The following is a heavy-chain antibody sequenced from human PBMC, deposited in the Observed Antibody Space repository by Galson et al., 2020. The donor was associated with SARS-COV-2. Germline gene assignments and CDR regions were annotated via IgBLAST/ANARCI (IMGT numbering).Heavy chain of an antibody. V-gene: IGHV3-74*01. D-gene: IGHD2-15*01. CDR3: ARARYCTSGSCYFDY. Sequence: TGGSLRLSCAASEFTFSTYWMYWVRQAPGKGLVWVSRINGDGSSTAYADSVKGRLTISRDNAKSTLYLQMSSLRAEDTAVYYCARARYCTSGSCYFDYWGQGTLVTVSS. J-gene: IGHJ4*02. CDR2: INGDGSST. CDR1: EFTFSTYW.